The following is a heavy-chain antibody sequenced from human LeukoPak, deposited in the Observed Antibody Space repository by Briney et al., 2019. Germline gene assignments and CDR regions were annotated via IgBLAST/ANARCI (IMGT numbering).Heavy chain of an antibody. Sequence: GGSLRLSCATSGFSFSYYTMDWVRQAPGKGLEWVSSVSTSSSKKYYADSVKGRFAISRDNAKNSLYLHLNSLRVEDTGIYCCAREQDNGIQFDYWGQGALVTVAS. CDR1: GFSFSYYT. CDR2: VSTSSSKK. CDR3: AREQDNGIQFDY. D-gene: IGHD1-14*01. J-gene: IGHJ4*02. V-gene: IGHV3-21*06.